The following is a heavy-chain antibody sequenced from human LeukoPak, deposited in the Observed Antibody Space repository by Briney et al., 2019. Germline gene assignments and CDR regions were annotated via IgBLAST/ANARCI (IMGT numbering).Heavy chain of an antibody. CDR3: ARTHDFWSGFASLGY. CDR1: VYTFTGYF. CDR2: INCNSGGT. J-gene: IGHJ4*02. Sequence: ASVKVSCKASVYTFTGYFLHWVRQAPGQGLEWMGWINCNSGGTNYAQKFQGRVTMTRDSSISTAYLELSWLRSDDTAVYYCARTHDFWSGFASLGYWGQGTLVTVSS. V-gene: IGHV1-2*02. D-gene: IGHD3-3*01.